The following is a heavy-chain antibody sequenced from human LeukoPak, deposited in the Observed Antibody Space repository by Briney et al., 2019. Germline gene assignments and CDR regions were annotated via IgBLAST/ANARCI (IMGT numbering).Heavy chain of an antibody. V-gene: IGHV4-30-4*01. D-gene: IGHD1-26*01. CDR2: IYYSGST. CDR3: AREVGRRAFDY. CDR1: GGSISSGDYY. J-gene: IGHJ4*02. Sequence: SETLFLTCTVSGGSISSGDYYWSWIRQPPGKGLEWIGYIYYSGSTYYNPSLKSRVTISVDTSKNQFSLKLSSVTAADTAVYYCAREVGRRAFDYWGQGTLVTVSS.